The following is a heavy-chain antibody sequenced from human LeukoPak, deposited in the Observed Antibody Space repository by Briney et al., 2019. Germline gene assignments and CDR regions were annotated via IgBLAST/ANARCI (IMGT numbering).Heavy chain of an antibody. Sequence: GGSLRLSCAASGFTFSSFWMHWVRHVPGKGLMWVSRINSDGSSTNYADSVKGRFTISRDNAKNTLYLQMNSLRVEDTAVYYCAGDGGVRENWFDPWGQGTLVTVSS. CDR1: GFTFSSFW. CDR2: INSDGSST. CDR3: AGDGGVRENWFDP. J-gene: IGHJ5*02. D-gene: IGHD2-15*01. V-gene: IGHV3-74*01.